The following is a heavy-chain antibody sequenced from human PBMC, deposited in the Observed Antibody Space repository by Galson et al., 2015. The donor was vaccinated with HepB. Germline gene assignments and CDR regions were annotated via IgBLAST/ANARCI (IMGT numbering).Heavy chain of an antibody. D-gene: IGHD3-3*01. V-gene: IGHV1-46*01. J-gene: IGHJ6*02. Sequence: SVKVSCKASGYTFSRYYMHWVRQAPGQGLEWMGIINPSGGNTSYAQKFQGRVTMTRDTSTRIVYMELSSLRSEDTAMYYCARARITIFGVVIMPHYYGMDVWGQGTTVTVSS. CDR2: INPSGGNT. CDR1: GYTFSRYY. CDR3: ARARITIFGVVIMPHYYGMDV.